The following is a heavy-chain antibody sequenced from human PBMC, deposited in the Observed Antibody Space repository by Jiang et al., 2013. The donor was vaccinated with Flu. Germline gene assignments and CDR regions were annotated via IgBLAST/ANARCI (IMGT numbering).Heavy chain of an antibody. V-gene: IGHV4-34*01. CDR3: ARASYCSSTSCYHRYPYYYGMDV. Sequence: KPSETLSLTCAVYGGSFSGYYWSWIRQPPGKGLEWIGEINHSGSTNYNPSLKSRVTISVDTSKNQFSLKLSSVTAADTAVYYCARASYCSSTSCYHRYPYYYGMDVWGQGTTVTVSS. CDR2: INHSGST. J-gene: IGHJ6*02. CDR1: GGSFSGYY. D-gene: IGHD2-2*01.